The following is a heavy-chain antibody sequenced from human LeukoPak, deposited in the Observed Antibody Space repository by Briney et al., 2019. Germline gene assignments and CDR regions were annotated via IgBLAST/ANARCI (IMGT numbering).Heavy chain of an antibody. CDR3: ARDKDRPRYGNSWNTEAYYHYYGLDL. Sequence: GASVKVSCKASGYTFTSYDINWVRQATGQGLEWMGWMNPNSGNTGYAQKFQGRVTMTRNTSISTAYMELSSLRSEDTAVYYCARDKDRPRYGNSWNTEAYYHYYGLDLWGQGTTVTVSS. J-gene: IGHJ6*02. D-gene: IGHD5-18*01. V-gene: IGHV1-8*01. CDR1: GYTFTSYD. CDR2: MNPNSGNT.